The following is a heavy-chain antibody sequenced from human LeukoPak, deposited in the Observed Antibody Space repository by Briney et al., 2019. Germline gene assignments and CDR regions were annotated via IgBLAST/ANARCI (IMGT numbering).Heavy chain of an antibody. CDR1: GFTFSSYA. J-gene: IGHJ4*02. CDR3: AKQGPGYDTGGYRDF. D-gene: IGHD3-22*01. CDR2: IRGSGGTT. V-gene: IGHV3-23*01. Sequence: GGSLRLSCAASGFTFSSYAMSWVRQAPGKGLEWVSTIRGSGGTTYYADSVKGRFTISRDNSKNTLYLQMNSLRAEDTAVYYCAKQGPGYDTGGYRDFWGQGTLVTVSS.